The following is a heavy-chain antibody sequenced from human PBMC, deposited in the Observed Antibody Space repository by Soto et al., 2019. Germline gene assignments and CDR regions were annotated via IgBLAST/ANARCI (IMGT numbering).Heavy chain of an antibody. CDR2: IYHSGST. J-gene: IGHJ6*02. D-gene: IGHD5-18*01. V-gene: IGHV4-30-2*01. CDR1: GGSISSGGYS. CDR3: ASAGGYSYGYDYYYYGMDV. Sequence: QLQLQESGSGLVKPSQTLSLTCAVSGGSISSGGYSWSWIRQPPGKGLEWIGYIYHSGSTYYIPSLKSRVTISVDRSKNQFSLKLSSVTAADTAVYYCASAGGYSYGYDYYYYGMDVWGQGTTVTVSS.